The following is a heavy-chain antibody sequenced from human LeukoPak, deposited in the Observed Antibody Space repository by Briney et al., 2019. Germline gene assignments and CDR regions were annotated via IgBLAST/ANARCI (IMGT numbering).Heavy chain of an antibody. V-gene: IGHV3-30*18. J-gene: IGHJ4*02. Sequence: GGSLRLSCAASGFTFSCNGMHGLRQAPGKGLNWVAPISFDGSNQYYADSVKGRFTISRDNSKNTLYLQMNSLRAEDTAVYYCAKPPEVGATVGYFDYWGQGTLVTVSS. CDR2: ISFDGSNQ. CDR1: GFTFSCNG. D-gene: IGHD1-26*01. CDR3: AKPPEVGATVGYFDY.